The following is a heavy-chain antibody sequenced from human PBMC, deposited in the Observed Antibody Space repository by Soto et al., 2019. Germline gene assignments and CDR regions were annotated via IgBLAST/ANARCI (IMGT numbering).Heavy chain of an antibody. Sequence: QVQLQQWGAGLLKSSETLSLTCAVYGGSFSGYYWTWIRQPPGKGLEWIAEINHSGRSNSNPSLKSRVTVSVDTSKNQFSLKLSSVTAADTAVYYCARDAVAARREPYNWFDPWGQGTLVTVSS. CDR2: INHSGRS. V-gene: IGHV4-34*01. CDR3: ARDAVAARREPYNWFDP. CDR1: GGSFSGYY. J-gene: IGHJ5*02. D-gene: IGHD6-6*01.